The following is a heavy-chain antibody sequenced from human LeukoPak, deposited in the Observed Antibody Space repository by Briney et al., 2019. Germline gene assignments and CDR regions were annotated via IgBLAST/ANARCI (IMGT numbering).Heavy chain of an antibody. CDR3: AKSDYDILTGQTC. CDR1: GFTFSTYS. V-gene: IGHV3-23*01. CDR2: ISGSGGST. J-gene: IGHJ4*02. D-gene: IGHD3-9*01. Sequence: GGSLRLSCAASGFTFSTYSMNWVRQAPGKGLEWVSGISGSGGSTYNADSVKGRFTVSRDNSKNTLYLQMNSLRVEDTAVYYCAKSDYDILTGQTCRGQGTLVTVSS.